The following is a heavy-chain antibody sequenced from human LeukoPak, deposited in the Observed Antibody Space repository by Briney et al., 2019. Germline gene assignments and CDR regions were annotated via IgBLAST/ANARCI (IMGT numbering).Heavy chain of an antibody. CDR3: ARVVTGTSLFDY. D-gene: IGHD6-19*01. V-gene: IGHV4-59*01. J-gene: IGHJ4*02. CDR1: GGAITGYH. CDR2: ASHSGST. Sequence: SETLSLTCTVSGGAITGYHWSWIRQPPGKGLEWIGYASHSGSTNYNPSLKSRVTISVDTSENQFSLNLNSVTAADTAVYYCARVVTGTSLFDYWGQGTLVTVSS.